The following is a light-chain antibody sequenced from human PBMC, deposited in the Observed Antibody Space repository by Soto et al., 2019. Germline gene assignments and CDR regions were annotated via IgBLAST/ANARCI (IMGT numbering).Light chain of an antibody. CDR1: SSDVGAYNL. J-gene: IGLJ3*02. Sequence: QSVLTQPASVSGSPGQSITVSCTGTSSDVGAYNLVSWYQQYPGKAPRLIIYEGTKRPSGISHRFSGSKSDNTASLTISGLRAEDEAHYHCCSNAGSRTFVFGGGTKLTVL. V-gene: IGLV2-23*01. CDR3: CSNAGSRTFV. CDR2: EGT.